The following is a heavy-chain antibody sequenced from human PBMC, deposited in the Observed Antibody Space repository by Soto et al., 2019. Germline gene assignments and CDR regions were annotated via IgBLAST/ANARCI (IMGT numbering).Heavy chain of an antibody. CDR3: ARETYHYDSSGYFGLDV. CDR1: GYSFTSYG. V-gene: IGHV1-18*01. CDR2: ISAYNGNT. J-gene: IGHJ6*02. D-gene: IGHD3-22*01. Sequence: QVQLVQSGAEVKKPGASVKVSCKASGYSFTSYGISWVRQAPGQGLEWMGWISAYNGNTNYAQKFQARVTMTTDTTTKTAYMELRSLRTDDPAVDYCARETYHYDSSGYFGLDVWGQGTTVTVSS.